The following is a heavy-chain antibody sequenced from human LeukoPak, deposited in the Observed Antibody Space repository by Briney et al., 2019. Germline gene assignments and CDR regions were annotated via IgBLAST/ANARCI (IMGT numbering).Heavy chain of an antibody. CDR3: ATPRGYCSGGSCYGAFDI. D-gene: IGHD2-15*01. Sequence: GESLKISCKGSGYSFSNYWIGWVRQMPGKGLEWMGLIYPGNSDTKYSPSFQGQVTFSVDKSISTAYLHWSSLKASDTAMYYCATPRGYCSGGSCYGAFDIWGQGTMVTVSS. CDR2: IYPGNSDT. CDR1: GYSFSNYW. V-gene: IGHV5-51*01. J-gene: IGHJ3*02.